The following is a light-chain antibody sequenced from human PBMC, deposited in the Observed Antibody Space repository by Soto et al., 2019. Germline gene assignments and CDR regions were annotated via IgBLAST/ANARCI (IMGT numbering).Light chain of an antibody. CDR1: QSVSSN. Sequence: EIVMTQSPATLSVSPGERATLSCRASQSVSSNLAWYQQKPGQAPRLLIYGASTRATGIPARFSGSGSGTESTLTSSSRQSEDFAVYYCQQYNNWPLYTLGQGTKLEIK. CDR3: QQYNNWPLYT. CDR2: GAS. V-gene: IGKV3-15*01. J-gene: IGKJ2*01.